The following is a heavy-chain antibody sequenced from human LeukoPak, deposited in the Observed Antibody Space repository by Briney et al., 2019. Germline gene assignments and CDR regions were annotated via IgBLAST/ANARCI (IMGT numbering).Heavy chain of an antibody. D-gene: IGHD2-21*02. CDR2: INPNSGGT. V-gene: IGHV1-2*02. CDR1: GYTFTGYY. CDR3: AREPPAYCGGDCYALGY. J-gene: IGHJ4*02. Sequence: ASVKVSCKASGYTFTGYYMHWVRQAPGQGLEWMGWINPNSGGTNYAQKFEGRVTMTRDTSITTAYMELSRLTSDDTAVYYCAREPPAYCGGDCYALGYWGQGTLVTVSS.